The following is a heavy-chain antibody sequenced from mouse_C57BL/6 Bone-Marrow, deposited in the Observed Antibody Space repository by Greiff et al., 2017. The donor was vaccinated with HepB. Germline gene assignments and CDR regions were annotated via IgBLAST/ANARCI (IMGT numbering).Heavy chain of an antibody. CDR2: IYWDDDK. V-gene: IGHV8-12*01. Sequence: QVTLKVSGPGILQSSQTLSLTCSFSGFSLSTSGMGVSWIRQPSGKGLEWLAHIYWDDDKRYNPSLKSRLTISKDTSRNQVFLMITSVDTADTATYYCARRARFRLLRYEYFDVWGTGTTVTVSS. CDR1: GFSLSTSGMG. J-gene: IGHJ1*03. CDR3: ARRARFRLLRYEYFDV. D-gene: IGHD1-1*01.